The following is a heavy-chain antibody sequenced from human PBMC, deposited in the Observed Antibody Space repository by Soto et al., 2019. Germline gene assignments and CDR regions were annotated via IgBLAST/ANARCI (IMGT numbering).Heavy chain of an antibody. D-gene: IGHD5-12*01. J-gene: IGHJ6*02. V-gene: IGHV1-8*01. Sequence: ASVKVSCKASGYTFTSYDINWVRQATGQGLEWMGWMNPNSGNTGYAQKFQGRVTMTRNTSISTAYMELSGLRSEDTAVYYCARNGYDSKTYYYYYGMDVWGQRTTVTVSS. CDR1: GYTFTSYD. CDR2: MNPNSGNT. CDR3: ARNGYDSKTYYYYYGMDV.